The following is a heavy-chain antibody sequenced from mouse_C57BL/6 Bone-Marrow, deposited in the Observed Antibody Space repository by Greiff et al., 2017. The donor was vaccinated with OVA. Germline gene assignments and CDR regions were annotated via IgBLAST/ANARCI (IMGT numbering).Heavy chain of an antibody. CDR2: INPNNGGT. Sequence: EVQVVESGPELVKPGASVKIPCKASGYTFTDYNMDWVKQSHGKSLEWIGDINPNNGGTIYNQKFKGKATLTVDKSSSTAYMELRSLTSDDTAVYYCASENYDYDVRGWYFDVWGTGTTVTVSS. J-gene: IGHJ1*03. V-gene: IGHV1-18*01. D-gene: IGHD2-4*01. CDR3: ASENYDYDVRGWYFDV. CDR1: GYTFTDYN.